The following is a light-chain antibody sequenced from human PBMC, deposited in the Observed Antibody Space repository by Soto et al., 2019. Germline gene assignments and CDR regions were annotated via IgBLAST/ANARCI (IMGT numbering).Light chain of an antibody. CDR3: HQYNNWPRT. CDR2: GAS. Sequence: IVFKPSPDPLSLSPGESANLSCRPSQSVSSSYLAWYQQKPGQAPSLLIYGASTRATGIPARFSGSGSGTEFTLTISSLQSEDFAVYFCHQYNNWPRTVGQGTRLEIK. CDR1: QSVSSSY. V-gene: IGKV3-15*01. J-gene: IGKJ5*01.